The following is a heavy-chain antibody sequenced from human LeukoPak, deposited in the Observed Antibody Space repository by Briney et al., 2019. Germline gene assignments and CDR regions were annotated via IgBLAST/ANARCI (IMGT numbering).Heavy chain of an antibody. Sequence: GGSLRLSCAASGFTFSSYAMSWVRQAPGKGLEWVSAISGSGGSTYYADSVKGRFTISRDNSKNTLYLQMNSLRAEDTAVYYCAKEKDNYGSGSLNFDYWGQGTLVTVSS. J-gene: IGHJ4*02. D-gene: IGHD3-10*01. V-gene: IGHV3-23*01. CDR1: GFTFSSYA. CDR2: ISGSGGST. CDR3: AKEKDNYGSGSLNFDY.